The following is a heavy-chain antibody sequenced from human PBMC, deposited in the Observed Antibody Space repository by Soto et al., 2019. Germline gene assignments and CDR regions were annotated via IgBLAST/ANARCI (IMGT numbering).Heavy chain of an antibody. CDR2: IIPIFGTA. CDR3: ARDGDDYSNYPYYGMDV. J-gene: IGHJ6*02. D-gene: IGHD4-4*01. V-gene: IGHV1-69*13. CDR1: GGTFSSYA. Sequence: SVKVSCKASGGTFSSYAISWVRQAPGQGLEWMGGIIPIFGTANYAQKFQGRVTITADGSTSTAYMELSSLRSEDTAVYYCARDGDDYSNYPYYGMDVWGQGTTVTVSS.